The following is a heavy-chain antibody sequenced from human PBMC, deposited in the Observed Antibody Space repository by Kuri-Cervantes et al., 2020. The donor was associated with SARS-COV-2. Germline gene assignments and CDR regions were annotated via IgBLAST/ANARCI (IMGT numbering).Heavy chain of an antibody. CDR2: IYHSGST. CDR1: GGSISSGYY. V-gene: IGHV4-38-2*02. Sequence: GSLRLSCTVSGGSISSGYYWGWIRQPPGKGLEWIGSIYHSGSTYYNPSLKSRVTISVDTSKNQFSLKLSSVTAADTAVYYCARGGNIAAAGTFYYYYMDVWGKGTTVTVSS. CDR3: ARGGNIAAAGTFYYYYMDV. J-gene: IGHJ6*03. D-gene: IGHD6-13*01.